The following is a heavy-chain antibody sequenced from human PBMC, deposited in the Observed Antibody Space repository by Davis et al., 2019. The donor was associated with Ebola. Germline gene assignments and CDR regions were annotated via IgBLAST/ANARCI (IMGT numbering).Heavy chain of an antibody. CDR1: GYTFTDYY. V-gene: IGHV1-2*06. Sequence: AASVKVSCKASGYTFTDYYIHWVRQAPGQGLEWMGRINPNSGGTGYAQKFQGRVTMTRDTSISTAYMDLSSLRSDDTAIYYCARTPRAITMIVVFTPFDPWGQGTLVTVSS. CDR2: INPNSGGT. CDR3: ARTPRAITMIVVFTPFDP. J-gene: IGHJ5*02. D-gene: IGHD3-22*01.